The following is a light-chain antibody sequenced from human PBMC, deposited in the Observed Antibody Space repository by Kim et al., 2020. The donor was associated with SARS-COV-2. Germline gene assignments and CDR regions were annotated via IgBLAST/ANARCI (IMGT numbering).Light chain of an antibody. J-gene: IGKJ2*04. CDR1: HDVSTY. CDR2: AVS. CDR3: HQYYSYPCR. V-gene: IGKV1-8*01. Sequence: SASTGDRVNITCRASHDVSTYLAWYQHKPGKAPNLLMYAVSTLHSGVPSRFRGSGSGTDFTLTISCLQSEDFATYYCHQYYSYPCRFGQGTKLEI.